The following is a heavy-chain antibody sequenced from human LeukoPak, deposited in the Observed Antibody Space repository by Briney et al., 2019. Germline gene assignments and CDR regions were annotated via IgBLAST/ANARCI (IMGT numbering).Heavy chain of an antibody. CDR1: GLTASSTS. V-gene: IGHV3-66*04. J-gene: IGHJ4*02. Sequence: QPGGSLRLSCAASGLTASSTSIIWVRQAPGKGLGCVSYIRCDTRTESAEYGRGRVTLSRDDDKNTVYLQMNSLRVEDTSVYYCARRRCGYGDGDFDYWGQGTLVTVSS. CDR2: IRCDTRT. CDR3: ARRRCGYGDGDFDY. D-gene: IGHD4-17*01.